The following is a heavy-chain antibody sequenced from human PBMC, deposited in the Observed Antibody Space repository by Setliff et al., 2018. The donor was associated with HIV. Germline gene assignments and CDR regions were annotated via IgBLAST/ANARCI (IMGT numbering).Heavy chain of an antibody. CDR2: ISAYNGNT. J-gene: IGHJ3*02. D-gene: IGHD1-26*01. Sequence: ASVKVSCKASGYTFTNYGTSWVRQAPGQGLEWMGWISAYNGNTNYAQKLQDRVTMTTDTSTSTAYMELRSLRSDDTAVYYCARILVGVDDAFDIWGQGTMGTVSS. V-gene: IGHV1-18*01. CDR3: ARILVGVDDAFDI. CDR1: GYTFTNYG.